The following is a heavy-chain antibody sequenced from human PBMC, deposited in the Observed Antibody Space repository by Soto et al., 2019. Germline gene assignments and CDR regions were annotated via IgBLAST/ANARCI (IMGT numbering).Heavy chain of an antibody. Sequence: GGSLRLSCAASGFTFSSYAMSWVRQAPGKGLEWVSAISGSGGSTYYADSVKGRFTISRDNSKNTLYLQMNSLRAEDTAVYYCANMVAYSSHNPHGDYWGQGTLVTVSS. CDR2: ISGSGGST. D-gene: IGHD6-13*01. J-gene: IGHJ4*02. CDR1: GFTFSSYA. V-gene: IGHV3-23*01. CDR3: ANMVAYSSHNPHGDY.